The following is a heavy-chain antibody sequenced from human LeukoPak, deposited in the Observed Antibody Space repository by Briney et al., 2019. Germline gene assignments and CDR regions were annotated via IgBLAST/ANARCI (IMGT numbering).Heavy chain of an antibody. J-gene: IGHJ4*02. V-gene: IGHV3-30*18. CDR2: ISYDGSNK. D-gene: IGHD6-13*01. CDR1: GFTFSSYG. CDR3: AKDKRAAAGHFGY. Sequence: GRSLRLSCAASGFTFSSYGMHWVRQAPGKGLEWVAVISYDGSNKYYADSVKGRFTISRDNSKNTLYLQMNSLRAEDTAVYYCAKDKRAAAGHFGYWGQGTLVTVSS.